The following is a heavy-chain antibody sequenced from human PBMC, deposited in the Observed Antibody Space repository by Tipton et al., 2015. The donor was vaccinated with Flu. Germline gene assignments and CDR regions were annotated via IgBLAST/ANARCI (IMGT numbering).Heavy chain of an antibody. CDR3: TSGNFYDSSGYFAF. J-gene: IGHJ4*02. V-gene: IGHV4-38-2*02. Sequence: GLVKPSETLSLTCIVSGYSISSGYYWGWIRQPPGKGLEWIGSIYHTGSTYYNPSLKSRVTISVDTSKNQFSLTLTSVTVADTAVYYCTSGNFYDSSGYFAFWGQGILVTVFS. CDR2: IYHTGST. D-gene: IGHD3-22*01. CDR1: GYSISSGYY.